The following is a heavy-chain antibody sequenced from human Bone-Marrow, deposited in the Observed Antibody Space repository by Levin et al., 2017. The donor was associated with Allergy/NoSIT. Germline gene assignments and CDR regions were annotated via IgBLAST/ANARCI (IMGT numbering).Heavy chain of an antibody. CDR2: IYTSGST. J-gene: IGHJ4*02. D-gene: IGHD3-22*01. V-gene: IGHV4-4*07. CDR3: ARDDSSGYYYTNFDY. CDR1: GGSIRSYY. Sequence: SQTLSLTCTVSGGSIRSYYWSWIRQPAGKGLEWIGRIYTSGSTNYNPSLKSRVTMSVDTSKNQFSLKLSSVTAADTAVYYCARDDSSGYYYTNFDYWGQGTLVTVSS.